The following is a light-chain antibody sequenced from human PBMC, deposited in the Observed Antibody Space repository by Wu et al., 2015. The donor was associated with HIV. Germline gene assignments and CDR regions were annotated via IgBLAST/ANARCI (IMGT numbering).Light chain of an antibody. J-gene: IGKJ1*01. CDR3: QQYGSSPRT. Sequence: EIVLTQSPGTLSLSPGERATLSCRASQSVSSTSLAWYQQKPGQAPRLLIYGASSRATGIPDRFSGSGSGTDFTLTISRLEPEDFAVYYCQQYGSSPRTFGQGTKVE. CDR1: QSVSSTS. CDR2: GAS. V-gene: IGKV3-20*01.